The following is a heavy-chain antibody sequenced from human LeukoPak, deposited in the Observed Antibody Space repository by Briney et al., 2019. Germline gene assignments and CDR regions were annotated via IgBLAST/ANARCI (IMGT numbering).Heavy chain of an antibody. J-gene: IGHJ4*02. V-gene: IGHV3-48*04. D-gene: IGHD6-13*01. Sequence: GSLRLSCAASGFTVSSNYMSWVRQAPGKGLEWISYISSSGSTMYYADSVKGRFTISRDNAKNSLYLQMNSLRAEDTAIYYCASSSWYALDYWGQGTLVTVSS. CDR3: ASSSWYALDY. CDR1: GFTVSSNY. CDR2: ISSSGSTM.